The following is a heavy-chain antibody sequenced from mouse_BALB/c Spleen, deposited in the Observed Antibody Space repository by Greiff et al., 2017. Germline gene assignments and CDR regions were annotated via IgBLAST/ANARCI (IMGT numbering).Heavy chain of an antibody. V-gene: IGHV14-3*02. Sequence: EVQLQQSGAELVKPGASVKLSCTASGFNIKDTYMHWVKQRPEQGLEWIGRIDPANGNTKYDPKFQGKATITADTSSNTAYLQLSSLTSEDTAVYYCARNDYGLLEMDYWGQGTSVTVSS. CDR3: ARNDYGLLEMDY. J-gene: IGHJ4*01. CDR2: IDPANGNT. CDR1: GFNIKDTY. D-gene: IGHD1-2*01.